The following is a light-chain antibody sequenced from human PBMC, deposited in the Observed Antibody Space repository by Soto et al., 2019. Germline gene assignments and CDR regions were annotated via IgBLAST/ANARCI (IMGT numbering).Light chain of an antibody. Sequence: EIVMTQYPATLSVSPGEKATLSCRASQSVSSNLAWYQQKPGQAPRLLIYGASTKATGIPARFSGSGSGTNFTLTISSLQSEDFAVYYCQQYNNWSPLTFGQGTKLEIK. V-gene: IGKV3-15*01. CDR1: QSVSSN. CDR3: QQYNNWSPLT. CDR2: GAS. J-gene: IGKJ2*01.